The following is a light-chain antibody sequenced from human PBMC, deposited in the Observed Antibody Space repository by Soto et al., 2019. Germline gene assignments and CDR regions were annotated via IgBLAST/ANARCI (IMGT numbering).Light chain of an antibody. J-gene: IGLJ3*02. V-gene: IGLV2-18*02. CDR3: SSYTSNNTWV. Sequence: QSVLTQPPSVSGSPGQSVTISCTGTSSDVGSYNRVSWYRQPPGTAPKLMIYEVRNRPSGVPDRFSGSKSGNMASLTISGLQAEDEADYYCSSYTSNNTWVFGGGTKVTVL. CDR2: EVR. CDR1: SSDVGSYNR.